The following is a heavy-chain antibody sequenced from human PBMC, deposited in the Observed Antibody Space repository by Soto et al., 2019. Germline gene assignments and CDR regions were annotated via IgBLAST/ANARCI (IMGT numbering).Heavy chain of an antibody. D-gene: IGHD6-6*01. CDR1: GGSFSNSA. CDR2: IIPIFTTT. Sequence: QVQLVQSGSEVRRPGSSVKVSCKASGGSFSNSAIAWVRQAPGQGLEWLGMIIPIFTTTNYAQKFKDRLTITADGSTSTVYMELSGLKSEDTAVYFCARPSGLLGQFSALVDYWGQGTFVTVSS. J-gene: IGHJ4*02. CDR3: ARPSGLLGQFSALVDY. V-gene: IGHV1-69*18.